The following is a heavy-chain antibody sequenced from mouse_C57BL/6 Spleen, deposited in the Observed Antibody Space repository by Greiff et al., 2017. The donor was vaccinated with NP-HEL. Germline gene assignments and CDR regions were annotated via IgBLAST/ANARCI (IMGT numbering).Heavy chain of an antibody. Sequence: QVQLQQPGAELVKPGASVKLSCKASGYTFTSYWMHWVKQRPGHGLEWIGMIHPNSGSTNYNEKFKSKATLTVDKSSSTAYMQLSSLTSEDSAVYYCARRGDDGYSYYYAMDYWGQGTSVTVSS. V-gene: IGHV1-64*01. CDR3: ARRGDDGYSYYYAMDY. D-gene: IGHD2-3*01. J-gene: IGHJ4*01. CDR1: GYTFTSYW. CDR2: IHPNSGST.